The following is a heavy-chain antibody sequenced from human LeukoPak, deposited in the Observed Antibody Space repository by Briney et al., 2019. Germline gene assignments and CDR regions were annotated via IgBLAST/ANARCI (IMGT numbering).Heavy chain of an antibody. V-gene: IGHV3-30*18. CDR2: IPYDGSNK. Sequence: GGSLRLSCAASGFTFSSYGMHWVRQAPGKGLEWVAVIPYDGSNKYYADSVKGRFTISRDNSKNTLYLQMNSLRAEDTAVYYCAKDRVGTFDYWGQGTPVTVSS. J-gene: IGHJ4*02. D-gene: IGHD1-26*01. CDR3: AKDRVGTFDY. CDR1: GFTFSSYG.